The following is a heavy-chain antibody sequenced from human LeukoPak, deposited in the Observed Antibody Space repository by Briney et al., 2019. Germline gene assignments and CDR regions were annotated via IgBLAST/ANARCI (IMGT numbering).Heavy chain of an antibody. J-gene: IGHJ6*02. CDR2: ISGSGGST. D-gene: IGHD2-2*01. V-gene: IGHV3-23*01. CDR3: AKEVVVPAAMNYYYCGMDV. Sequence: GGSLRLSCAAYGFTFSSYAMSWVGQAPGKGLEWGSAISGSGGSTYYADSVKGRFTISRDNSKNTLYLQMNSLRAEDTAVYYCAKEVVVPAAMNYYYCGMDVWGQGTTVTVSS. CDR1: GFTFSSYA.